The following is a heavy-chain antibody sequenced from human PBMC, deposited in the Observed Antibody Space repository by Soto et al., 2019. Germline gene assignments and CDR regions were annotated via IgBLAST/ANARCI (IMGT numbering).Heavy chain of an antibody. V-gene: IGHV3-33*01. CDR3: ARDARNHYFDY. CDR1: GCKFSDYC. CDR2: IWFDGTNQ. J-gene: IGHJ4*02. Sequence: GGSLRVSSAAAGCKFSDYCGHWVRQAPGKGLEWVATIWFDGTNQYYADSVKGRFTISRDKSKNTLHLQMSSLRAEDTAIYYFARDARNHYFDYWGQGTLVTVSS.